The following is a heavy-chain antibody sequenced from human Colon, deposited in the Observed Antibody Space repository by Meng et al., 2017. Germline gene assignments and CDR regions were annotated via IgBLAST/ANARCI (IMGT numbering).Heavy chain of an antibody. CDR3: ARDSSGWYYFDY. CDR1: GFTFSNAW. Sequence: VELVECGGGLVKPGGSLRLSCAASGFTFSNAWMSWVRQAPGKGLEWVSDISITGSTIHYADSVKGRFTIARDNAKNSLYLQMSSLRADDTAVYYCARDSSGWYYFDYWGQGTLVTVFS. CDR2: ISITGSTI. V-gene: IGHV3-11*04. D-gene: IGHD6-19*01. J-gene: IGHJ4*02.